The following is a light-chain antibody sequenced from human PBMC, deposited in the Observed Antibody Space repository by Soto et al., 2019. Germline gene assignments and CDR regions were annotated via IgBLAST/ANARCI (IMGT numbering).Light chain of an antibody. Sequence: SSDLTQSPAVSVAPGQTVSITCGGYNIGSKSVHWYQQKPGQAPVLVVYDDSDRRSGIPERFSGSNSGNTATLTITRVEAGDEADYHCLVWDSRSEHYVFGTGTKVTVL. CDR1: NIGSKS. J-gene: IGLJ1*01. CDR3: LVWDSRSEHYV. V-gene: IGLV3-21*02. CDR2: DDS.